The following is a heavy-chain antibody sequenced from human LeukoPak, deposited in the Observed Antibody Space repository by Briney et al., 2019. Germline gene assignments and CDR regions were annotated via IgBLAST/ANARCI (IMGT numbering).Heavy chain of an antibody. V-gene: IGHV3-48*01. J-gene: IGHJ4*02. Sequence: GGSLRLSCAASGFTFSTYSMNWVRQAPGKGLEWVSYISSSSSNIYYADSVRGRLTISRDNAKNSLYLQMNSLRAEDTAVYYCARSAYDYGAHFDYWGQGTLVTVSS. D-gene: IGHD5-12*01. CDR3: ARSAYDYGAHFDY. CDR2: ISSSSSNI. CDR1: GFTFSTYS.